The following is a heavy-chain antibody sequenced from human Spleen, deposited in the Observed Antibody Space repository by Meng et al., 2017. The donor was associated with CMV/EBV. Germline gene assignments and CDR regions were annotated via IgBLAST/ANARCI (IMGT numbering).Heavy chain of an antibody. D-gene: IGHD2-15*01. V-gene: IGHV3-30*04. J-gene: IGHJ4*02. CDR2: ISYDGSET. CDR1: GFSFSAYA. CDR3: ARGYCSLGNCAEDY. Sequence: GESLKISCAASGFSFSAYAMHWVRQAPGKGLEWVAIISYDGSETHHADSGKGRFTISRDNSRNKLYLHMSSLTPDDTAVYFCARGYCSLGNCAEDYWGQGTLVTVSS.